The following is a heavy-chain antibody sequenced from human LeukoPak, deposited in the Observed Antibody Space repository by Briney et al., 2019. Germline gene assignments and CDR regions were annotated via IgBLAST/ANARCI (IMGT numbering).Heavy chain of an antibody. CDR1: GFTISSHW. J-gene: IGHJ2*01. CDR3: ATGWYLDF. CDR2: IKSKADGGTI. Sequence: GGSLRLSCAASGFTISSHWMSWVRQGPGKGLEWIGRIKSKADGGTIDYAAPVKGRFTISRDDSKNTVYLQMNSLKIEDTAVYYCATGWYLDFWGRGTLVTVSS. V-gene: IGHV3-15*01.